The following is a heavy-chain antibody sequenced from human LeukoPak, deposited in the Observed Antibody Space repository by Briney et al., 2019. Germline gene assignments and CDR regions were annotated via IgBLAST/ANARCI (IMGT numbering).Heavy chain of an antibody. CDR2: IRYDGSNK. Sequence: PGGSLRLSCAASGFTFSSYGMHWVRQAPGKGLEWVAFIRYDGSNKYYADSVKGRFTISRDNSKNTLYLQMNSLRAEDTAAYYCAKGGTIFGVSNFDYWGQGTLVTVSS. D-gene: IGHD3-3*01. J-gene: IGHJ4*02. CDR1: GFTFSSYG. CDR3: AKGGTIFGVSNFDY. V-gene: IGHV3-30*02.